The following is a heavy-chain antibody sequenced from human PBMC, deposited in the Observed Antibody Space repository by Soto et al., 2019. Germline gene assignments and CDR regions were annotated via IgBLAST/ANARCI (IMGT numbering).Heavy chain of an antibody. CDR3: ARDRDSSSSKYYYYYGMDV. J-gene: IGHJ6*02. CDR2: INAGNGNT. V-gene: IGHV1-3*01. CDR1: GYTFTIYA. D-gene: IGHD6-6*01. Sequence: ASVKVSCKASGYTFTIYAMHGVRQSPLQRREWMGWINAGNGNTKYSQKFQGRVTITRDTSASTAYMELRSLRSDDTAVYCCARDRDSSSSKYYYYYGMDVWGQGTTVTVSS.